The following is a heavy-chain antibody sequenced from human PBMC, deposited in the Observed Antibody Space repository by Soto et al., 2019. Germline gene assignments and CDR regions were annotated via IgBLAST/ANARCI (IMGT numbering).Heavy chain of an antibody. Sequence: QITLKESGPTLVKPTQTLTLTCTFSGFSLSTSGVGVGWIRQPPGKALEWLALIYWDDDKRYSPSLKSRLTIXKXTFXNQVVLTMTNMDPVDTATYYCAHSSKWIQLWSLDYWGQGTLVTVSS. CDR3: AHSSKWIQLWSLDY. J-gene: IGHJ4*02. V-gene: IGHV2-5*02. D-gene: IGHD5-18*01. CDR1: GFSLSTSGVG. CDR2: IYWDDDK.